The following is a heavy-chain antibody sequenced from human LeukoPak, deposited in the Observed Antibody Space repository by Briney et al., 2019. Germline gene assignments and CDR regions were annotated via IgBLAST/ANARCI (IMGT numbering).Heavy chain of an antibody. V-gene: IGHV4-59*01. CDR2: ISDSGNT. CDR3: ARNRFYLTGAYYFDP. J-gene: IGHJ5*02. D-gene: IGHD3-10*01. CDR1: GASMKNSF. Sequence: WETLSLTCSVSGASMKNSFWSWIRQPPGKGLEWIGYISDSGNTNYNPSLKSRVTFSIDTSKGQFYLNLRSVTAADTALYFCARNRFYLTGAYYFDPWGRGTQVTVSS.